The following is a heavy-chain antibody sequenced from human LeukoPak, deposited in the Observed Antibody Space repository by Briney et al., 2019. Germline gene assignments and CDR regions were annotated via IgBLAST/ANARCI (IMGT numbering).Heavy chain of an antibody. V-gene: IGHV1-46*01. CDR2: ISPSGGST. CDR3: ARDRTHYYESSGYYSRWEY. D-gene: IGHD3-22*01. Sequence: ASVKVSCKASGYTFSSYDINWVRQAPGQGPEWMGVISPSGGSTTYAQKFQGRVTLTRDMSTSTDYLELSSLRSEDTAMYYCARDRTHYYESSGYYSRWEYWGQGTLVTVSS. J-gene: IGHJ4*02. CDR1: GYTFSSYD.